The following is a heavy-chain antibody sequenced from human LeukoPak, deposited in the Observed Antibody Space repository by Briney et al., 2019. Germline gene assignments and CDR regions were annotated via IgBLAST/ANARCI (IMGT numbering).Heavy chain of an antibody. CDR1: GFTFSSFA. CDR2: ISHDGSDK. V-gene: IGHV3-30*04. D-gene: IGHD1-14*01. J-gene: IGHJ4*02. Sequence: GGSLRLSCAASGFTFSSFAMHWVRQAPGKGLEWVAIISHDGSDKYYADSVEGRFSMFRDNSKNTLYLQMNSLRVEDTAVYYCAKDAEGTITDAFDYWGQGTLVTVSS. CDR3: AKDAEGTITDAFDY.